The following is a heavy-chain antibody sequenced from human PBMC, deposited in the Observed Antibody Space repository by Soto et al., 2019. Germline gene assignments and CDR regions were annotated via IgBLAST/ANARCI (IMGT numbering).Heavy chain of an antibody. D-gene: IGHD3-10*01. Sequence: LRLSCAASGFTVSTYNMIWVRQAPVNGLEWVSVTYSGGSTQYADSVKGRFTVSRDNSKNTLYLQMSSMRDEDTAVYCCARAGNKRVEMATMVGAFDIWGQGTMVTVPS. CDR3: ARAGNKRVEMATMVGAFDI. J-gene: IGHJ3*02. CDR2: TYSGGST. CDR1: GFTVSTYN. V-gene: IGHV3-53*01.